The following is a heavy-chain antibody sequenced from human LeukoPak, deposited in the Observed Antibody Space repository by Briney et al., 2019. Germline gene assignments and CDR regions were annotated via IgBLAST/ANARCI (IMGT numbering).Heavy chain of an antibody. J-gene: IGHJ6*03. CDR1: VYTFTGYY. CDR2: INPNSGGT. V-gene: IGHV1-2*02. CDR3: ARDRDNLVTAISPDSYYYYYLDV. D-gene: IGHD2-21*02. Sequence: ASVKVSFKSSVYTFTGYYRHWVRQAPGQGREGMGCINPNSGGTNYAQKFQGRVNMNRDKSISTAYMDLRKLSSDDKDVYYCARDRDNLVTAISPDSYYYYYLDVWGKGTTVTVSS.